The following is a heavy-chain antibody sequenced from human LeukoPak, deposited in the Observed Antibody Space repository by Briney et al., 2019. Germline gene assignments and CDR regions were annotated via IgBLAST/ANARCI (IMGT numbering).Heavy chain of an antibody. CDR3: VRQNYGGNPRIDY. CDR1: GGSISSSSYY. V-gene: IGHV4-39*01. J-gene: IGHJ4*02. D-gene: IGHD4-23*01. Sequence: SETLSLTCTVSGGSISSSSYYWGWIRQPPGKVLEWIGSIYYSGSTYYNPSLKSRVTISVDTSKNQFSLKLSSVTSADTAVYYCVRQNYGGNPRIDYWGPGTLVTVSS. CDR2: IYYSGST.